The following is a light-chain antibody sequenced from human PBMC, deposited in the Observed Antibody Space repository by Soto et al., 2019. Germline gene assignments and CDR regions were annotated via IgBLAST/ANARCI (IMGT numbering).Light chain of an antibody. V-gene: IGKV3-15*01. CDR2: GAS. Sequence: EIVMTQSPATRSVSPGERATLSCRASQSVSSNFAWYQQKPGQAPRLLIYGASTRATGIPARFSGSGSGTEFTLTISSLQSEDFAVYYCQQYNNWPLLTFGGGTKVEIK. CDR3: QQYNNWPLLT. CDR1: QSVSSN. J-gene: IGKJ4*01.